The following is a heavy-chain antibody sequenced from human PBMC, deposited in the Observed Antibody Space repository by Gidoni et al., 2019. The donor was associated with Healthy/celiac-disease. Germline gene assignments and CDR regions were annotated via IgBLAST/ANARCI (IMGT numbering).Heavy chain of an antibody. CDR2: IYYSGST. V-gene: IGHV4-59*01. CDR1: GGSISSYY. CDR3: ARDSYCSGGSCSSREYYFDY. D-gene: IGHD2-15*01. J-gene: IGHJ4*02. Sequence: QVQLQESGPGLVKPSETLSLTCTVSGGSISSYYWSWIRQPPGKGLEWIGYIYYSGSTNYNPSLKSRVTISVDTSKNQFSLKLSSVTAADTAVYYCARDSYCSGGSCSSREYYFDYWGQGTLVTVSS.